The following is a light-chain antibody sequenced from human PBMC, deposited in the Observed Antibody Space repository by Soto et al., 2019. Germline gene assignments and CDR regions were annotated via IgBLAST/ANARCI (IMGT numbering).Light chain of an antibody. CDR3: KQYENYWT. CDR2: AAS. CDR1: QSISSW. V-gene: IGKV1-5*01. Sequence: DMQITQYHSTLSATPGDRVTITCLASQSISSWLAWYQHKPGKAPKPLIYAASNLDSGVQSRFSGSGSGTEFSLTIRNLQPDDCATYYCKQYENYWTFGQGTQVDIK. J-gene: IGKJ1*01.